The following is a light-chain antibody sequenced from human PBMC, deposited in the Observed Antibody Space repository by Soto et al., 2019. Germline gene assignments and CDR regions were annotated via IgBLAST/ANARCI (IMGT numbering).Light chain of an antibody. CDR1: NSNIGAGHD. CDR2: ANT. J-gene: IGLJ2*01. Sequence: QPVLTQPPSVSGAPGQRVTISCTGNNSNIGAGHDVHWYQQVPGTAPRLLIYANTHRPSGVPDRFSGSRSATAASLAITGLQAEDEADYFCQSYDNGLTGSLVFGGGTKLTVL. CDR3: QSYDNGLTGSLV. V-gene: IGLV1-40*01.